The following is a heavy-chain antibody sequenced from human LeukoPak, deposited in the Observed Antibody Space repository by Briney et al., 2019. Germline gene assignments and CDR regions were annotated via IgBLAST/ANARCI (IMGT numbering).Heavy chain of an antibody. Sequence: GGSLRLSCAASGFTFSSYAMSWVRQAPGKGLEWVSAISGSGGSTYYADSVKGRFTISRDNSKNTLYLQMNSLRAEDTAVYYCAKPLSVHGSGWHEGYDYWGQGTLVTVSS. CDR3: AKPLSVHGSGWHEGYDY. D-gene: IGHD6-19*01. CDR2: ISGSGGST. V-gene: IGHV3-23*01. CDR1: GFTFSSYA. J-gene: IGHJ4*02.